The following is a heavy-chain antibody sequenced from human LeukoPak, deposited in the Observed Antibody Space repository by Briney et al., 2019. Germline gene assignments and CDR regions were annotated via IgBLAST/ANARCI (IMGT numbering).Heavy chain of an antibody. Sequence: SETLSLTCTVSGASISSYYWSWIRQPPGKGLEWIGYNYYSGSTNYNPSLKSRVAISVDTSKNQVSLRLISVTAADTAVYYCARGGSIVGATPHDTFDIWGQGTVVTVSS. D-gene: IGHD1-26*01. J-gene: IGHJ3*02. CDR1: GASISSYY. V-gene: IGHV4-59*01. CDR3: ARGGSIVGATPHDTFDI. CDR2: NYYSGST.